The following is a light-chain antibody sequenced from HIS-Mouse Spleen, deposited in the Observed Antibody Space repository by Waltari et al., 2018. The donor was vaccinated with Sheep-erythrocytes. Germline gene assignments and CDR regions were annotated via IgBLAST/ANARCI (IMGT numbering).Light chain of an antibody. Sequence: QSALTQPASVSGSPGQSITISCTGTSSDVGGYNYVSWYQQHPGKAPKLMIYEDSKRPSGIPERFSGSSSGTMATLTISGAQVEDDADYYCYSTDSSGNHWVFGGGTKLTVL. J-gene: IGLJ3*02. CDR1: SSDVGGYNY. CDR2: EDS. CDR3: YSTDSSGNHWV. V-gene: IGLV2-14*01.